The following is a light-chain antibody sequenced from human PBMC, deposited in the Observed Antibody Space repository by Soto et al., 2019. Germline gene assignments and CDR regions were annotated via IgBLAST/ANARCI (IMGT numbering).Light chain of an antibody. V-gene: IGLV2-14*01. Sequence: QSALTQPASVSGSPGQSITISCTGTSSDVGDFDCVSWYQQHPGKAPKLMIYEVSDRPSGVSNRFSGSKSGDTASLTISGLQAEDEAGYYCGSYTSSSTLVFGGGTKLTVL. CDR1: SSDVGDFDC. CDR2: EVS. CDR3: GSYTSSSTLV. J-gene: IGLJ2*01.